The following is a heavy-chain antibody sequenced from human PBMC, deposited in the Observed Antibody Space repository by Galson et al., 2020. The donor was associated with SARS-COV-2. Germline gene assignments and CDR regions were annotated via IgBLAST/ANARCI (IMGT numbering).Heavy chain of an antibody. Sequence: GESLKISCAASGFTFSSYWMHWVRQAPGKGLVWFSRINSDGSSTSYADSVKGRFTISRDNAKNTLYLQMNSLRAEDTAVYYCARGGGDDYYDRPFDIWGQGTMVTVSS. J-gene: IGHJ3*02. CDR2: INSDGSST. D-gene: IGHD3-22*01. CDR3: ARGGGDDYYDRPFDI. V-gene: IGHV3-74*01. CDR1: GFTFSSYW.